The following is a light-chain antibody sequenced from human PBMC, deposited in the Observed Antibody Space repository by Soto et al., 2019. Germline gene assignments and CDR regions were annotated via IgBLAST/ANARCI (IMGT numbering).Light chain of an antibody. J-gene: IGKJ1*01. CDR1: QDIIND. CDR2: RAS. CDR3: LQDYNYPPT. V-gene: IGKV1-6*01. Sequence: AIQMTQSPSSLSASVGDRVTITCRASQDIINDLGWYQQRPGKAPKLLIYRASSLHSGVPSRFSGSGSGTHFTLTISSLQPDDFATYYCLQDYNYPPTFGQGTKVEIK.